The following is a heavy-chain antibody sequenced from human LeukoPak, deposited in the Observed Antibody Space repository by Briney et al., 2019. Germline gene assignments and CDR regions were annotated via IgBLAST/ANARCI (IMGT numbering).Heavy chain of an antibody. V-gene: IGHV4-34*01. CDR2: INHSGRT. CDR1: GGSFSGYY. Sequence: SETLSLTCAVYGGSFSGYYWSWIRQPPGKGLKWIGEINHSGRTNYNPSLKSRVTISVDTSKNQFSLKLSSVTAADTAVYYCARGGDSGSYLDYWGQGTLVTVSS. J-gene: IGHJ4*02. D-gene: IGHD1-26*01. CDR3: ARGGDSGSYLDY.